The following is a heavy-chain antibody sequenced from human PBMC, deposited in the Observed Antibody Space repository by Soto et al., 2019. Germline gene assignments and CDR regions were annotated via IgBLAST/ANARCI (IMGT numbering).Heavy chain of an antibody. V-gene: IGHV1-18*01. J-gene: IGHJ5*02. CDR2: ISAYNGNT. CDR3: ARDQWIQLDGSIPFDP. D-gene: IGHD5-18*01. CDR1: GYTFTSYC. Sequence: ASVNVSCKSSGYTFTSYCISWVRQAPGQGLEWMGWISAYNGNTNYAQKLQGRVTMTTDTSTSTAYMELRSLRSDDTAVYYCARDQWIQLDGSIPFDPWGQGTLVTVPQ.